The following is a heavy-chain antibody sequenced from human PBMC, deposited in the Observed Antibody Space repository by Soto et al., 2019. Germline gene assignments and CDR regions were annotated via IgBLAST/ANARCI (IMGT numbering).Heavy chain of an antibody. CDR1: GGSFSGYY. CDR3: ARVGGGATSLVSYYYGMDV. V-gene: IGHV4-34*01. Sequence: SETLSLTCAVYGGSFSGYYWSWIRQPPGKGLEWIGEINHSGSTNYNPSLKSRVTISADTSKNQFSLKLSSVTAADTAVYYCARVGGGATSLVSYYYGMDVWGQGTTVTVSS. CDR2: INHSGST. J-gene: IGHJ6*02. D-gene: IGHD1-26*01.